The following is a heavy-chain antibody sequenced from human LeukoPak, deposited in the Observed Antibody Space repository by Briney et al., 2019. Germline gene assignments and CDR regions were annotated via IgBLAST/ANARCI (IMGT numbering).Heavy chain of an antibody. D-gene: IGHD4-11*01. CDR2: VIPIFGTA. V-gene: IGHV1-69*06. Sequence: SVKVSCKASGGTFSSYAISWVRQAPGQGLEWMGGVIPIFGTANYAQKFQGRVTITADKSTSTAYMELSSLRSEDTAVYYCARGGYDYSNAFGYFDYWGQGTLVTASS. J-gene: IGHJ4*02. CDR3: ARGGYDYSNAFGYFDY. CDR1: GGTFSSYA.